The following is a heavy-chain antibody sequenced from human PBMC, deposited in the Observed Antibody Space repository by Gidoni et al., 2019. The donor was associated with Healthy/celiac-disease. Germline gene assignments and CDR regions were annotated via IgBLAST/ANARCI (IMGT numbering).Heavy chain of an antibody. CDR2: ISGSGGST. V-gene: IGHV3-23*01. Sequence: EVQLLESGGSLVQPGGYMRLSCAPARFTFSSYAMSWVRQAPGKGLEWVSAISGSGGSTYYADSVKGRFTITRDNAKNTVYLQMNSLIAEDPAVYYCARMAARRRYYFDYWGQGTLVTV. CDR1: RFTFSSYA. J-gene: IGHJ4*02. D-gene: IGHD6-6*01. CDR3: ARMAARRRYYFDY.